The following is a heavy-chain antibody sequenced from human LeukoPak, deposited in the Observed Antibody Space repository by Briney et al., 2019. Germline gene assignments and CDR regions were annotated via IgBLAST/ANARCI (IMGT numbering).Heavy chain of an antibody. V-gene: IGHV3-33*01. CDR3: ARGLPYSISDY. CDR1: GFTFSNHG. D-gene: IGHD6-13*01. Sequence: PGGSLRLSCAASGFTFSNHGIHWVRQAPGKGLEWVAVIWSDGSTKYYADSVKGRLTISRDNSKNTVNLQMNSLRVEDTAVYYCARGLPYSISDYWGQGTLVSVSS. J-gene: IGHJ4*02. CDR2: IWSDGSTK.